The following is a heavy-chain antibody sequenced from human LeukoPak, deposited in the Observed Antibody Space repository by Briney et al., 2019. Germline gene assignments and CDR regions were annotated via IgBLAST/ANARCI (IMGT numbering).Heavy chain of an antibody. Sequence: SAKVSCKASGGTFSSYAISWVRQAPGQGLEWMGRIIPIFGTANYAQKFQGRVTITTDESTSTAYMELSSLRSEDTAVYYCARDPFGGSYQQDYYMDVWGKGTTVTVSS. D-gene: IGHD1-26*01. CDR3: ARDPFGGSYQQDYYMDV. V-gene: IGHV1-69*05. J-gene: IGHJ6*03. CDR1: GGTFSSYA. CDR2: IIPIFGTA.